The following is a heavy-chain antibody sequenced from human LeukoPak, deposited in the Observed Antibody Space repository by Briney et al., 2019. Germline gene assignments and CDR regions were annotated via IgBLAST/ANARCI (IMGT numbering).Heavy chain of an antibody. V-gene: IGHV4-4*07. CDR1: GGSISRYY. CDR3: TKGSGLYYYMDV. Sequence: ASETLSLTRTVSGGSISRYYWSWIRQPAGKGLEWIGRIYTSGSTNYNPSLKSRVTISVDKSKNQFSRKLSSVTAADTTVYYCTKGSGLYYYMDVWGKGTTVTVSS. CDR2: IYTSGST. J-gene: IGHJ6*03. D-gene: IGHD3-3*01.